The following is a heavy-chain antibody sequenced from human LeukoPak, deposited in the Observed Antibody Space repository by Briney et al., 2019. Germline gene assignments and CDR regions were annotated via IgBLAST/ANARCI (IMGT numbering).Heavy chain of an antibody. CDR3: GALAAAVAGL. V-gene: IGHV3-23*01. J-gene: IGHJ2*01. CDR1: GFTFSSYA. CDR2: SGSGGST. D-gene: IGHD6-25*01. Sequence: GGSLRLSCAASGFTFSSYAMSWVRQAPGKGLEWVSGSGSGGSTYYADSVKGRFTISRDNSKNTLYLQMNSLRAEDTAVYYCGALAAAVAGLWGRGTLVTVSS.